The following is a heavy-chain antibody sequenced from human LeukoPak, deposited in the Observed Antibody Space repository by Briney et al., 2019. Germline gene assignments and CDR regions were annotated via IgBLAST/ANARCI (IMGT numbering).Heavy chain of an antibody. CDR3: ARGPPNGVTIFGVVI. CDR2: IYYSGST. CDR1: GGSISSYY. V-gene: IGHV4-59*01. Sequence: PSETLSLTCTVSGGSISSYYWSWIRQPPGKGLEWIGYIYYSGSTNYNPSLKSRVTISVDTSKNQFSLKLSSVTAADTAVYYCARGPPNGVTIFGVVIWGQGTLVTVSS. D-gene: IGHD3-3*01. J-gene: IGHJ4*02.